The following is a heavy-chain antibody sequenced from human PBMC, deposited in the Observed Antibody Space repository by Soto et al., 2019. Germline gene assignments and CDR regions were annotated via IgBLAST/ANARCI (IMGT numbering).Heavy chain of an antibody. CDR3: ASRTGGIAAAGPWFDP. CDR2: IYYSGST. Sequence: PSETLSLTCTVSGGSISSSSYYWGWIRQPPGKGLEWIGSIYYSGSTYYNPSLKSRVTISVDTSKNPFSLKLSSVTAADTAVYYCASRTGGIAAAGPWFDPWGQGTLVTVSS. V-gene: IGHV4-39*01. D-gene: IGHD6-13*01. J-gene: IGHJ5*02. CDR1: GGSISSSSYY.